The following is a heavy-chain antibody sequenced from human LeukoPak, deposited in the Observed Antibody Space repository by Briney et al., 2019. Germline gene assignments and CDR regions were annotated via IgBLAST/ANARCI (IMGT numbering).Heavy chain of an antibody. CDR1: GGTFSSYA. J-gene: IGHJ4*02. V-gene: IGHV1-69*13. CDR3: ARGLRGYSGYDGGHFDY. Sequence: SVKVSCKASGGTFSSYAISWVRQAPGQGLEWMGGIIPIFGTANYAQKFQGRVTITADESTSTAYMELSSLRSEGTAVYYCARGLRGYSGYDGGHFDYWGQGTLVTVSS. D-gene: IGHD5-12*01. CDR2: IIPIFGTA.